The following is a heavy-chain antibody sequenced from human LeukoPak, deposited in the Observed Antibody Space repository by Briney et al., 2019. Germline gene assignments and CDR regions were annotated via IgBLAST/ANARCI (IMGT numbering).Heavy chain of an antibody. V-gene: IGHV3-66*03. J-gene: IGHJ5*02. Sequence: GGSLRLSCVASGFSVSSYGMSWVRQAPGKAPEWVSLLYSNGGTYYADSVKGRFIISRDNSKNTLCLQMNNLRVEDTAVYHCVRDRAEGRAWVEFDPWGQGTVVTVSS. CDR1: GFSVSSYG. CDR3: VRDRAEGRAWVEFDP. CDR2: LYSNGGT.